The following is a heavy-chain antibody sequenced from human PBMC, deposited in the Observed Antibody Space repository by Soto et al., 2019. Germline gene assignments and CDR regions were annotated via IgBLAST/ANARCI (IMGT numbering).Heavy chain of an antibody. D-gene: IGHD6-13*01. CDR1: GYSFTSYW. CDR2: IYPGDSDT. CDR3: ARCYSWYRPSYGMDV. J-gene: IGHJ6*02. V-gene: IGHV5-51*01. Sequence: GESLKISCKGSGYSFTSYWIGWVRQMPGKGLEWMGIIYPGDSDTRYSPSFQGQVTISADKSIGTAYLQWSSLEASDTAMYYCARCYSWYRPSYGMDVWGQGTTVTVSS.